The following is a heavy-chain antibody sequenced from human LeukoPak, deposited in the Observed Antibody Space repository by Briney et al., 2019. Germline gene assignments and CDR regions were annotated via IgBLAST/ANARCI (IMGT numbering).Heavy chain of an antibody. CDR3: ARDLGYCSGGSCYLDY. J-gene: IGHJ4*02. CDR2: ISSSSSYI. CDR1: GFTFSSYS. V-gene: IGHV3-21*01. Sequence: GGSLSLSCAASGFTFSSYSMNWVRQAPGKGLEWVSSISSSSSYIHYADSVKGRFTISRDNAKNSLYLQMNSRRAEDTAVYYCARDLGYCSGGSCYLDYWGQGTLVTVSS. D-gene: IGHD2-15*01.